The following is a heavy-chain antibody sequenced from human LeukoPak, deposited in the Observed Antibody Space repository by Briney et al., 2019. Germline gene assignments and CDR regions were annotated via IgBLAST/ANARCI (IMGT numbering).Heavy chain of an antibody. V-gene: IGHV3-15*01. CDR2: IRSNIQGATT. Sequence: GGSLRLSCAASGFTFRKAWMNCVPDAPGKGLEWGCHIRSNIQGATTDYAAPVKGRFTISRDDSENTLYLQMNSLKTEDTAVYYCNTELNTRWEVVKVRPGWGQGTLVTVSS. CDR3: NTELNTRWEVVKVRPG. CDR1: GFTFRKAW. J-gene: IGHJ4*02. D-gene: IGHD2-2*01.